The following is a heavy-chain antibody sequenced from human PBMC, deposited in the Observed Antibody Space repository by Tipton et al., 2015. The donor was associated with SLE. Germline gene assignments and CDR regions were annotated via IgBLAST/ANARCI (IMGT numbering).Heavy chain of an antibody. CDR1: GGSISSYY. CDR3: ARSGEAVAATTWDY. Sequence: TLSLTCTVSGGSISSYYWSWIRQPPGKGLEWIGYIYTSGSTNYNPSLKSRVTISVDTSKNQFSLKLSSVTAADTAVYYCARSGEAVAATTWDYWGQGTLVTVSS. D-gene: IGHD6-19*01. V-gene: IGHV4-4*09. J-gene: IGHJ4*02. CDR2: IYTSGST.